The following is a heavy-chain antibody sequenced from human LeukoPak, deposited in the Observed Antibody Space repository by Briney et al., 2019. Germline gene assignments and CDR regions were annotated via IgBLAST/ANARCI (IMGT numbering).Heavy chain of an antibody. V-gene: IGHV4-38-2*02. J-gene: IGHJ4*02. CDR2: IYHSGST. Sequence: SETLSLTCTVSGYSISSGYYWGWIRQPPGKGLEWIGSIYHSGSTYYNPSLKSRVTISVDTSKNQFSLKLSSVTAADTAVYYCARGRYYDSSGYYYPYYFDYWGQGTLVTVSS. CDR3: ARGRYYDSSGYYYPYYFDY. CDR1: GYSISSGYY. D-gene: IGHD3-22*01.